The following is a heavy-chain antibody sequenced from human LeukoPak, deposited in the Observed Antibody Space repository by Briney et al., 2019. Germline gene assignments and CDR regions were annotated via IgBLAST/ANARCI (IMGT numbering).Heavy chain of an antibody. V-gene: IGHV3-13*01. CDR3: GREGGRLATYYCDY. Sequence: GGSLTLTCSASGFTFSSYDMLWLPQATGKGLEWVSAIGTAGDTYYPGSVKGRITISRENARKSLYLQMNRLRAEDTAVYYWGREGGRLATYYCDYWGQGTLVTVSS. CDR2: IGTAGDT. CDR1: GFTFSSYD. D-gene: IGHD3-3*02. J-gene: IGHJ4*02.